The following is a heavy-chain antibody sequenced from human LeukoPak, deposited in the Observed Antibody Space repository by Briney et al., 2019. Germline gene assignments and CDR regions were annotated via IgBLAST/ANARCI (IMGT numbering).Heavy chain of an antibody. J-gene: IGHJ4*02. CDR3: TRGSDTVFGVARDGFDY. V-gene: IGHV3-49*05. D-gene: IGHD3-3*01. CDR2: IRSNSFGGTT. CDR1: GLTFGDYA. Sequence: KTGGSLRLSCTASGLTFGDYAMSWLRQASGKGLEWVGFIRSNSFGGTTEYAASVKGRFTISSDDSESIAYLQMNSLKTEDTAVYYCTRGSDTVFGVARDGFDYWGQGTLVTASS.